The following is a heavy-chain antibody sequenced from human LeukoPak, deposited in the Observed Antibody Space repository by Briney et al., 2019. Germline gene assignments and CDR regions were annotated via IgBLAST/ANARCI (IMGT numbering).Heavy chain of an antibody. V-gene: IGHV3-30*04. CDR2: ISSDGNNK. D-gene: IGHD3-10*01. Sequence: GGSLRLSCVASRFIFRNYGMHWVRQAPGKGLEWVAFISSDGNNKDYAESVKGRFSISRDNSKNTLYLQMNRLRADDTAVYYCARDRSQEFDPWGQGTLVTVSS. CDR1: RFIFRNYG. CDR3: ARDRSQEFDP. J-gene: IGHJ5*02.